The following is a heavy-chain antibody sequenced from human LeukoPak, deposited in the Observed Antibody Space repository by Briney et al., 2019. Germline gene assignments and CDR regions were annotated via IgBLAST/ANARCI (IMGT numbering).Heavy chain of an antibody. Sequence: PSETLSLTXAVYGGSFSGYYWSWIRQSPGKGLEWIGEINHSGRTNYNPSLKRRVTISVDTSKNQFSLKLSSVTAADTAVYYCARGRRPGRDMDVWGKGTTVTVSS. V-gene: IGHV4-34*01. CDR3: ARGRRPGRDMDV. J-gene: IGHJ6*03. CDR2: INHSGRT. CDR1: GGSFSGYY.